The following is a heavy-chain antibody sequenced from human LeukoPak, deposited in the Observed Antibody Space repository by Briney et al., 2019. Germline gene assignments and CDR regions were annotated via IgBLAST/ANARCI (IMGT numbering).Heavy chain of an antibody. D-gene: IGHD3-3*01. V-gene: IGHV4-31*03. CDR2: IYYSGST. J-gene: IGHJ3*02. Sequence: SETLSLTCTVSGGSISSGGYYWSWIRQHPGKGLEWIGYIYYSGSTYYNPSLKSRVTISVDTSKNQFSLKLSSVTAADTAVYYCATTIFGVVNYDAFDIWGQGTMVTVSS. CDR3: ATTIFGVVNYDAFDI. CDR1: GGSISSGGYY.